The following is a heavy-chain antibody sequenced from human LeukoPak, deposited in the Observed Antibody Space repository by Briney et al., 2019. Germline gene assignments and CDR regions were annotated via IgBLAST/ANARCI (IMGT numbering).Heavy chain of an antibody. CDR2: ISVYKDNT. CDR3: ARDGRWFGEFKGDY. V-gene: IGHV1-18*01. CDR1: GYIFTNYG. Sequence: ASVKVSCTTSGYIFTNYGISWVRQAPGQGLEWMGWISVYKDNTNYAQKFQGRVIMTTDTSTSTIYMELRSLRSDDTAVYYCARDGRWFGEFKGDYWGQGTLVTVSS. D-gene: IGHD3-10*01. J-gene: IGHJ4*02.